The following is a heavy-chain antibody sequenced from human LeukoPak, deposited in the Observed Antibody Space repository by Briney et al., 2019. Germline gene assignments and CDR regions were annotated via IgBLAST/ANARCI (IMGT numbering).Heavy chain of an antibody. D-gene: IGHD6-19*01. CDR3: ARGTLYRGWSYYLDF. CDR1: GGSISSSSYY. J-gene: IGHJ4*02. Sequence: SETLSLTCTVSGGSISSSSYYWGWIRQPPGQGLEWIGSIYYSGSTYYNPSLKSRVTISVDTSKNHFSLRLRSVTAADTAMYYCARGTLYRGWSYYLDFWGQGSQVTVSS. CDR2: IYYSGST. V-gene: IGHV4-39*07.